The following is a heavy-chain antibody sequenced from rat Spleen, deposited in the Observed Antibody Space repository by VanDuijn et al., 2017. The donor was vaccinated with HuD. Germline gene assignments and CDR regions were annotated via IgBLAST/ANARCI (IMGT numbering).Heavy chain of an antibody. V-gene: IGHV5-29*01. J-gene: IGHJ2*01. Sequence: EVQLVESDGGLVQPGRSLKLSCAASGFTFSDYGMAWVRQTPTKGLEWVATISYGDSFGHSSTYYRDSVKGRFTISRDNAENTLYLQMDSLRSEDTATYYCARRHYGYTDYFDYWGQGVMVTVSS. CDR1: GFTFSDYG. D-gene: IGHD1-9*01. CDR3: ARRHYGYTDYFDY. CDR2: ISYGDSFGHSST.